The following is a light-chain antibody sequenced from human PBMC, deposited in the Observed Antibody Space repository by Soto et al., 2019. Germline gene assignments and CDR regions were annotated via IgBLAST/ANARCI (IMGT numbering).Light chain of an antibody. CDR3: QSFDTRLNTVI. J-gene: IGLJ2*01. Sequence: QSVVTQPPSVSEAPGQRVTISCTGSSSNIGADYDVHWYQQFPGRAPKLLIYGNKNRPSGVPDRFSGSKSGTSASLDITGLQAEDEADYYCQSFDTRLNTVIFGGGTKLTVL. V-gene: IGLV1-40*01. CDR1: SSNIGADYD. CDR2: GNK.